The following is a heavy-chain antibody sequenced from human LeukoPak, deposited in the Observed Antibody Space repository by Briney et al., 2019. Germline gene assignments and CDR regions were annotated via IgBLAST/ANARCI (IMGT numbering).Heavy chain of an antibody. CDR3: ARAGMVRGLGYYYYMDV. CDR1: GGSISSSY. J-gene: IGHJ6*03. Sequence: SETLSLTCTVSGGSISSSYWSWIRQPAGKGLEWIGRIYTSGRTNNNPSLKSRVTMSVDTSKNQFSLKLSSVTAADTAVYYCARAGMVRGLGYYYYMDVWGKGTTVTISS. D-gene: IGHD3-10*01. CDR2: IYTSGRT. V-gene: IGHV4-4*07.